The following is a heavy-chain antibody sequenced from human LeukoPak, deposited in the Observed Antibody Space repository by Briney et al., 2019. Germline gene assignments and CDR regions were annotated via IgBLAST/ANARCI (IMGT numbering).Heavy chain of an antibody. CDR2: INHSGST. Sequence: SETLSLTCAVYGGSFSGYYWSWIRQPPGKGLEWIGEINHSGSTNYNPSLKSRVTISVDTSKNQFSLKLSSVTAADTAVYYCARDYRGGDYGYWGQGTLVTVSS. D-gene: IGHD4-17*01. CDR3: ARDYRGGDYGY. CDR1: GGSFSGYY. V-gene: IGHV4-34*01. J-gene: IGHJ4*02.